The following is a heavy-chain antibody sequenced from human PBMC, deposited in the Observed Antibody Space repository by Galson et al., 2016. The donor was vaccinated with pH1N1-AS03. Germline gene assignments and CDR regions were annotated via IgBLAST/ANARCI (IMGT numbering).Heavy chain of an antibody. V-gene: IGHV3-43D*03. J-gene: IGHJ4*02. CDR1: GFTFNGYN. Sequence: SLRLSCAASGFTFNGYNMHWVRQSSGKGLEWVALITGAGDSTFYADSVKGRFTISRDNTKNSLYLQMDSLRGDVTALYYCAKDTGVFGYYYTFDYWGLGTLVTVSS. CDR2: ITGAGDST. D-gene: IGHD3-3*01. CDR3: AKDTGVFGYYYTFDY.